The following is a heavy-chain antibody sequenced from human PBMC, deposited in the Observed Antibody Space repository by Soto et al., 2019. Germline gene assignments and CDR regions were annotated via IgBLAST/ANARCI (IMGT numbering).Heavy chain of an antibody. J-gene: IGHJ2*01. CDR1: GGSINSLY. CDR3: VRENRAGDWYLDL. Sequence: QVPLQESGPGLVRPSETLSLTCTVSGGSINSLYWTWIRQSAVKGLEWLGRIYTVLDTEYNPSLKSRLIISAYTSKSEIYLRLTSVTAADTAVYYCVRENRAGDWYLDLWGRGTLVTVSA. V-gene: IGHV4-4*07. CDR2: IYTVLDT.